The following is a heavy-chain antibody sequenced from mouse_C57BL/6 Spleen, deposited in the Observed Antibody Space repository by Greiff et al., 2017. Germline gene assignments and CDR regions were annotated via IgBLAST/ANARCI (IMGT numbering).Heavy chain of an antibody. J-gene: IGHJ2*01. CDR1: GFNIKDDY. V-gene: IGHV14-4*01. D-gene: IGHD1-1*01. CDR2: IDPENGDT. CDR3: TTSLRNYFDY. Sequence: EVQLQQSGAELVRPGASVKLSCTASGFNIKDDYMHWVKQRPEQGLEWIGWIDPENGDTEYASKFQGKATITADTSSNTAYLQLSSLTSEDTAVYYCTTSLRNYFDYWGQGTTLTVSS.